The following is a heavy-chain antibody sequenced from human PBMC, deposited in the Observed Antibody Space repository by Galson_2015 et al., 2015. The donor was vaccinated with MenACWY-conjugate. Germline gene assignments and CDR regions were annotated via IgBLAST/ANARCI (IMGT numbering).Heavy chain of an antibody. D-gene: IGHD4-17*01. CDR2: METNGNGYAT. J-gene: IGHJ5*02. Sequence: SLRLSCAASGFLFSGSALHWVRQASGKGLAWVGQMETNGNGYATTYASSVRGGVFISRDDSLNTAFLQMNSLKTEDTAVYYCTRDAGDYNWFDPWGQGALVTVSS. V-gene: IGHV3-73*01. CDR3: TRDAGDYNWFDP. CDR1: GFLFSGSA.